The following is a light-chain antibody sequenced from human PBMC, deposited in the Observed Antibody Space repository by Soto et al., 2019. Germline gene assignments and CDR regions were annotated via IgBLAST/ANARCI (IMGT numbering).Light chain of an antibody. CDR1: QGINSY. CDR2: TAS. Sequence: DIQLTQSPSFLSASVGDRVTVTRRASQGINSYLAWYQQKPGKAPKLLIYTASTLQSGVPSRFSGSGSGTEFTLTISSLQSEDFAVYFCQQYNNWPLAFGQGTRLEIK. V-gene: IGKV1-9*01. J-gene: IGKJ5*01. CDR3: QQYNNWPLA.